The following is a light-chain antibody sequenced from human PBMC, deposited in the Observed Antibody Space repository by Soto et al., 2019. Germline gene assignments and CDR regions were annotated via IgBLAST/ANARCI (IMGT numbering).Light chain of an antibody. V-gene: IGKV3-20*01. J-gene: IGKJ5*01. CDR2: DAS. CDR1: QSFRSEL. Sequence: EVVMTQSPGTLSVSLGESATLSCRASQSFRSELLALYQHKRGQAHRLVIFDASSRATGIPERFSGSGSGTDFTLTITRLEPEDFEVYFCQQYDVSPIIFGLGTRLEIK. CDR3: QQYDVSPII.